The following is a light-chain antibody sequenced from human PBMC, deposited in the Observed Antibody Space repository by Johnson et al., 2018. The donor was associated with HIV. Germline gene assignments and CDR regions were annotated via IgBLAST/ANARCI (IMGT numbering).Light chain of an antibody. J-gene: IGLJ1*01. Sequence: QPVLTQPPSVSAAPGQKVTISCSGSSSNIGNNFVSWYQQLPGKAPKLLIYDTDKRPSGIPDRFSGSKSGTSATLGITGLQTGDEADYYCGTWDSSLSSYFFVTGTKVTVL. CDR3: GTWDSSLSSYF. CDR1: SSNIGNNF. CDR2: DTD. V-gene: IGLV1-51*01.